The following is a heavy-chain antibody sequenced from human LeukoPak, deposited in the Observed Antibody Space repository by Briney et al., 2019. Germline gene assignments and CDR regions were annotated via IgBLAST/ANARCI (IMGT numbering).Heavy chain of an antibody. CDR3: AGGRNCGGDCYQGSWFDP. CDR2: INPSGGST. Sequence: GASVKVSCKAYGYTFSNYCIHWVRQTPGQGLECMGIINPSGGSTTYTQNFQGRVTMTMDTSTSTVYMELSILRSEDTAVYYCAGGRNCGGDCYQGSWFDPWGQGTLVTVSS. V-gene: IGHV1-46*01. CDR1: GYTFSNYC. D-gene: IGHD2-21*02. J-gene: IGHJ5*02.